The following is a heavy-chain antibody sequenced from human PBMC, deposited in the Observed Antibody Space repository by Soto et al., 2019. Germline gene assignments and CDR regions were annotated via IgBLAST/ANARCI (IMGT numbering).Heavy chain of an antibody. CDR3: ARVPRYTSDIVEVPAVMFEDWFVP. Sequence: QVQLVQSGAELKKPGASVKVSCKASGYTFSTYAVQWVRQAPGQSLEWIGWIHAGNGDTKYSQKFHDRVTITRDTSASTTYMELSSLRSEDTAVYYCARVPRYTSDIVEVPAVMFEDWFVPWGQGTLVTVSS. J-gene: IGHJ5*02. CDR2: IHAGNGDT. V-gene: IGHV1-3*01. CDR1: GYTFSTYA. D-gene: IGHD2-2*01.